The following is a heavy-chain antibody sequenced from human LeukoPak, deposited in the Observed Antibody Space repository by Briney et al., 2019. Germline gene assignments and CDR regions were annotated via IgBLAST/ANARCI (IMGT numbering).Heavy chain of an antibody. CDR1: GFTFDDYA. Sequence: GGSLRLPCAASGFTFDDYAMHWVRQAPGKGLEWVSGISWNSGSIGYADSVKGRFTISRDNAKNSLYLQMNSLRAEDTAVYYCASWNKYYYYYGMDVWGQGTTVTVSS. CDR3: ASWNKYYYYYGMDV. D-gene: IGHD1-1*01. V-gene: IGHV3-9*01. J-gene: IGHJ6*02. CDR2: ISWNSGSI.